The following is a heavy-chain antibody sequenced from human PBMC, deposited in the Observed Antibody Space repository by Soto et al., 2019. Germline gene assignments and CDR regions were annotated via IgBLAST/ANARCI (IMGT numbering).Heavy chain of an antibody. CDR1: GCTFTSYA. D-gene: IGHD3-3*01. CDR2: INAGNGNT. V-gene: IGHV1-3*01. J-gene: IGHJ5*02. CDR3: ARDGPSDDFWSGYYRKNNWFDP. Sequence: GASVKVSCKASGCTFTSYAMHWVRQAPGQRLEWMGWINAGNGNTKYSQKFQGRVTITRDTSASTAYMELSSLRSKDTAVYYCARDGPSDDFWSGYYRKNNWFDPWGQGTLVTVSS.